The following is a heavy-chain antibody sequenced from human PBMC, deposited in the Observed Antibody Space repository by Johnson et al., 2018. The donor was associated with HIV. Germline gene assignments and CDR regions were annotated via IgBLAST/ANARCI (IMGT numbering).Heavy chain of an antibody. CDR1: GFTFSSYA. V-gene: IGHV3-64*01. CDR3: AREGPEPWAFDI. CDR2: ISSNGGST. D-gene: IGHD1-14*01. Sequence: VQLVESGGGLVQPGGSLRLSCAASGFTFSSYAMHWVRQAPGKGLEYVSAISSNGGSTYYSNSVKARFTISRDNSKNTLYLQMGSLGAEDMAVYYCAREGPEPWAFDIWGQGTMVTVSS. J-gene: IGHJ3*02.